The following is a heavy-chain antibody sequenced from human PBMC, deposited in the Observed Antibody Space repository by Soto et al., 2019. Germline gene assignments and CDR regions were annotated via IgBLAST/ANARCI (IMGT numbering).Heavy chain of an antibody. J-gene: IGHJ6*02. CDR3: ARDQLAPTYYYYGMDV. CDR2: IYHSGST. D-gene: IGHD1-1*01. CDR1: GYSISSGYY. V-gene: IGHV4-38-2*02. Sequence: KSSETLSLTCAVSGYSISSGYYWGWIRQPPGKGLEWIGSIYHSGSTYYNPSLKSRVTISVDTSKNQFSLKLSSVTAADTAVYYCARDQLAPTYYYYGMDVWGQGTMVTVSS.